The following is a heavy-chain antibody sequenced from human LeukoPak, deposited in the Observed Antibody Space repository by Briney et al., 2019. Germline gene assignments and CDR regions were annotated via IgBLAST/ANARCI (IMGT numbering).Heavy chain of an antibody. Sequence: SETLSLTCAVSGGSISSSNWWSWVRQPPGKGLEWIGEIYHSGSTNYNPSLKSRVTISVDKSKNQFSLKLSSVTAADTAVYYCASPAMAFIDQGRYNYYYYMDVWGKGTTVTVSS. CDR3: ASPAMAFIDQGRYNYYYYMDV. J-gene: IGHJ6*03. V-gene: IGHV4-4*02. D-gene: IGHD5-18*01. CDR2: IYHSGST. CDR1: GGSISSSNW.